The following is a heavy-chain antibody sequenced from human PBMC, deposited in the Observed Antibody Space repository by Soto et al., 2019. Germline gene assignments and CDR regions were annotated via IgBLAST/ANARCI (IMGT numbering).Heavy chain of an antibody. CDR1: GFTFDDYA. J-gene: IGHJ4*02. CDR3: AKASYSSSTPQYYFDY. D-gene: IGHD6-6*01. CDR2: ISWNSGSI. V-gene: IGHV3-9*01. Sequence: SLRLSCAASGFTFDDYAMHWVRQAPGKGLEWVSGISWNSGSIGYADSVKGRFTISRDNAKNSLYLQMNSLRAEDTALYYCAKASYSSSTPQYYFDYWGQGTLVTVSS.